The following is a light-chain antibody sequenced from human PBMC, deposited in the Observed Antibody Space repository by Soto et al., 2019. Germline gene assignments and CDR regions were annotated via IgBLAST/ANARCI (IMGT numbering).Light chain of an antibody. CDR1: QSVSSSY. V-gene: IGKV3-20*01. CDR2: GAS. CDR3: QQYGSSSWT. J-gene: IGKJ1*01. Sequence: EIVLTQSPGTLSLSPGETATRSCRASQSVSSSYLAWYQQKPGQAPRLLIYGASSRATGIPDRFSGSGSGTDFTLTISRLEPEDFAVYYCQQYGSSSWTFGQGTKVEIK.